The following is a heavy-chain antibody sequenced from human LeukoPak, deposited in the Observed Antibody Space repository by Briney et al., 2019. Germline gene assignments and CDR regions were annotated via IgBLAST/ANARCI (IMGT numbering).Heavy chain of an antibody. CDR2: IYYSGNT. J-gene: IGHJ6*02. CDR1: GGSISSSSYY. Sequence: SSETLSLTCTVSGGSISSSSYYWGWIRQPPGKGLEWIGSIYYSGNTYYNPSLKSRVTISVDTSKNQFSLKLSSVTAADTAVYYCARGPRGSYFLTSGYYGMDVWGQGTTVTVSS. CDR3: ARGPRGSYFLTSGYYGMDV. D-gene: IGHD1-26*01. V-gene: IGHV4-39*01.